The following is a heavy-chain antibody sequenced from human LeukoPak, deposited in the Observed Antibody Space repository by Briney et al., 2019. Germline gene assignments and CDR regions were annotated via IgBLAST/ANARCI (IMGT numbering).Heavy chain of an antibody. V-gene: IGHV3-30*01. CDR1: GFTFSSYA. Sequence: PGGSLRLSCAASGFTFSSYAMHWVRQAPGKGLEWVAVISYDGSNKYYADSVKGRFTISRDNSKNTLYLQMNSLRAEDTAVYYCARDRAMVLGYWGQGTLVTVSS. CDR2: ISYDGSNK. CDR3: ARDRAMVLGY. D-gene: IGHD5-18*01. J-gene: IGHJ4*02.